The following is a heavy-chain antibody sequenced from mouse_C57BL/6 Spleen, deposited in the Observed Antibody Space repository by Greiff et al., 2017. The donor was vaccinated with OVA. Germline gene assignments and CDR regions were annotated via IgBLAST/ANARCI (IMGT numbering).Heavy chain of an antibody. V-gene: IGHV5-9-1*02. CDR3: TRGGYYGQDAMDY. J-gene: IGHJ4*01. CDR1: GFTFSSYA. D-gene: IGHD1-1*01. Sequence: EVQVVESGEGLVKPGGSLKLSCAASGFTFSSYAMSWVRQTPEKRLEWVAYISSGGDYIYYADTVKGRFTISRDNARNTLYLQMSSLKSEDKAMYYCTRGGYYGQDAMDYWGQGTSVTVSS. CDR2: ISSGGDYI.